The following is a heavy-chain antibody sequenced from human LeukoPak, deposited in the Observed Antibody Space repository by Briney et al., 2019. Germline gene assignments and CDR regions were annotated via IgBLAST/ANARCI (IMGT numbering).Heavy chain of an antibody. CDR3: ARRGYCSSTSCYAVEFDY. V-gene: IGHV1-18*01. CDR2: ISAYNGNT. J-gene: IGHJ4*02. Sequence: ASVKVSCKASGYTFTSYGISWVRQAPGQGLEWMGWISAYNGNTNYAQKLQGRVTMTTDTPTSTAYMELRSLRSDDTAVYYCARRGYCSSTSCYAVEFDYWGQGTLVTVSS. D-gene: IGHD2-2*01. CDR1: GYTFTSYG.